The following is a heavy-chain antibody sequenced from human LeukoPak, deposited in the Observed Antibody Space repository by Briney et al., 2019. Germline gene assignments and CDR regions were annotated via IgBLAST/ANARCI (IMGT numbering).Heavy chain of an antibody. CDR3: ARRNGYSSGWGFDY. CDR2: INHSGST. V-gene: IGHV4-34*01. D-gene: IGHD6-19*01. J-gene: IGHJ4*02. Sequence: SETLSLTCAVYGGSFSGYYWSWIRQPPGKGLEWIGEINHSGSTNYNPSLKSRVTISVDKSKNQFSLKLSSVTAADTAVYYCARRNGYSSGWGFDYWGQGTLVTVSS. CDR1: GGSFSGYY.